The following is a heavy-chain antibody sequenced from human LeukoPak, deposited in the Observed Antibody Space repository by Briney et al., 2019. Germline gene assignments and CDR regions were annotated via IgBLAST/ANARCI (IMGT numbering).Heavy chain of an antibody. J-gene: IGHJ3*02. V-gene: IGHV3-66*01. CDR1: GFTVSSNY. CDR2: IYSGGST. D-gene: IGHD6-13*01. CDR3: ARDCRSSSGAFDI. Sequence: PGGSLRLSCAASGFTVSSNYMSWVRQAPGKGLEWVSVIYSGGSTYYADSVKGRFTISRDNSKNTLYLQMNSLRAEDTAVYYCARDCRSSSGAFDIWGQGTMVTVSS.